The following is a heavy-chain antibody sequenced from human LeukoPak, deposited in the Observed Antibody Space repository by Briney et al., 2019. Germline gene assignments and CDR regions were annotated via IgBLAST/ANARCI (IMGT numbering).Heavy chain of an antibody. J-gene: IGHJ6*02. V-gene: IGHV1-18*04. D-gene: IGHD2-2*01. Sequence: ASVKVSCKSLEYTFTDYYIHWVRQAPGQGLEWMGWISAYNGNTNYAQKLQGRVTMTTDTSTSTAYMELRSLRSDDTAVYYCARADIVVVPAATYYYYYGMDVWGQGTTVTVSS. CDR2: ISAYNGNT. CDR1: EYTFTDYY. CDR3: ARADIVVVPAATYYYYYGMDV.